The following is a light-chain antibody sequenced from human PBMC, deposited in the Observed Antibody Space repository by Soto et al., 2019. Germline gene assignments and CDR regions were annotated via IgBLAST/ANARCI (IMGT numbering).Light chain of an antibody. CDR2: ATS. J-gene: IGKJ1*01. Sequence: IHMTQSPSSLSASVGDRVTITCRASQSVATYLNWYQQKPGKAPKLLIYATSTLQSGVPSRFSGSGSGADFTLTISSLQPEDVATYYCQHYNSYSEAFGQGTKVDIK. V-gene: IGKV1-39*01. CDR3: QHYNSYSEA. CDR1: QSVATY.